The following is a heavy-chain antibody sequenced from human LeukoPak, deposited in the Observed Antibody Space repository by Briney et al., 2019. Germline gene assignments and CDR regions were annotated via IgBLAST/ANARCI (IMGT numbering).Heavy chain of an antibody. CDR1: GFTVSSNY. CDR2: ISSSSSYI. CDR3: ARTPKFGVTFDY. J-gene: IGHJ4*02. D-gene: IGHD3-16*01. V-gene: IGHV3-21*01. Sequence: PGGSLSLSCAASGFTVSSNYMSWVRQAPGKGLEWDSSISSSSSYIYYADSVKGRFTISRDNAKNSLYLQMNSLRAEDTAVYYCARTPKFGVTFDYWGQGTLVTVSS.